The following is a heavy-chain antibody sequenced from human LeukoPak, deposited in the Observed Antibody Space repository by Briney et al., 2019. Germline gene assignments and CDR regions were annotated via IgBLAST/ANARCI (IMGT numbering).Heavy chain of an antibody. D-gene: IGHD5-24*01. CDR2: ISSSSSYI. J-gene: IGHJ4*02. CDR3: ASGRDGYRYFDY. CDR1: GFTFSSYS. Sequence: GGSLRLSCAASGFTFSSYSMNWVRQAPGKGLEWVSSISSSSSYIYYADSVKGRFTISRDNAKNSLYLQMNSLRAEDTAVYYCASGRDGYRYFDYWGQGTLVTVSS. V-gene: IGHV3-21*01.